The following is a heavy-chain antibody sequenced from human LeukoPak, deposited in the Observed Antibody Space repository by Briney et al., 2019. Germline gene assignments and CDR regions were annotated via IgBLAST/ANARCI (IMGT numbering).Heavy chain of an antibody. D-gene: IGHD6-19*01. CDR3: ASSSGWYLSSDY. J-gene: IGHJ4*02. CDR1: GFTFRTYG. CDR2: IRYDGSDK. V-gene: IGHV3-33*01. Sequence: GGSLRLSCAASGFTFRTYGMHWVRQAPGKGLEWVAVIRYDGSDKYHADSVKGRFTISRDNSKNMLYLQMSSLRAEDTAVYYCASSSGWYLSSDYWGQGTLVTVSS.